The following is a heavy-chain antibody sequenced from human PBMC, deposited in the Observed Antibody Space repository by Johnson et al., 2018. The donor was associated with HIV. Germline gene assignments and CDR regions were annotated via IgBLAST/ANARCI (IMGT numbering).Heavy chain of an antibody. V-gene: IGHV3-20*04. J-gene: IGHJ3*02. CDR1: GITFSDYQ. D-gene: IGHD6-19*01. Sequence: VQLVESGGGLVKPGGSLRLSCAASGITFSDYQMSWVRQAPGKGLEWVSGIAWNGATTGYADSVKGRFTISRDNSKNTLYLQMNSLRAEDTAVYYCARGIAVSNWVDIWGQGTMVTVSS. CDR3: ARGIAVSNWVDI. CDR2: IAWNGATT.